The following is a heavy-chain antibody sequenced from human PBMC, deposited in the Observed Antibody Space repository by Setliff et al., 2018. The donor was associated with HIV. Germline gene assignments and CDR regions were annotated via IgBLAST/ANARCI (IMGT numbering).Heavy chain of an antibody. CDR2: INPSGGST. J-gene: IGHJ4*02. CDR3: ARDPLPEGSSTIPVELFDY. CDR1: GYTFTSYY. D-gene: IGHD2-2*01. Sequence: ASVKVSCKASGYTFTSYYMHWVRQAPGQGLEWMGIINPSGGSTSYAQKFQGRVTMTRDTSTSTAYMELSSLRSEDTAVYYCARDPLPEGSSTIPVELFDYWGQGTLVTVSS. V-gene: IGHV1-46*01.